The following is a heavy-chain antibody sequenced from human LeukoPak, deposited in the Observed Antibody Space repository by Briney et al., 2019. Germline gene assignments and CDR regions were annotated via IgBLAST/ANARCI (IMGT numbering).Heavy chain of an antibody. J-gene: IGHJ6*03. D-gene: IGHD3-22*01. Sequence: GASVKVSCKASGYTFTGYYMHWVRQAPGQGLEWMGWINPNSGGTNYAQKFQGRVTMTRDTSISTAYMELRSLRSDDTAVYYCARTYYYDSSGYSYYYYYYYMDVWGKGTTVTVSS. V-gene: IGHV1-2*02. CDR1: GYTFTGYY. CDR2: INPNSGGT. CDR3: ARTYYYDSSGYSYYYYYYYMDV.